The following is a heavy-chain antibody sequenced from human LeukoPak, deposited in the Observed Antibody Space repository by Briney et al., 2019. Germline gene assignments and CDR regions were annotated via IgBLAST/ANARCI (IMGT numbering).Heavy chain of an antibody. V-gene: IGHV3-15*01. D-gene: IGHD2-2*02. Sequence: GGSLRLSCAASGFTFSNGWMSWVRQAPGKGLEWVGRIKSKSERGTTDYAAPVKGRFTISRDGSTNTVYLHMNSLKTEDTAVYFCTSNLYCSTSSCHTLDNWGQGTVVAVSP. CDR3: TSNLYCSTSSCHTLDN. J-gene: IGHJ4*02. CDR1: GFTFSNGW. CDR2: IKSKSERGTT.